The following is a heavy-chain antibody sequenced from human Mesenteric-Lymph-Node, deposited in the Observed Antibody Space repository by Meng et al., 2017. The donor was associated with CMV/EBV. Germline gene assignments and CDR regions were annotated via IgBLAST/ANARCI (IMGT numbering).Heavy chain of an antibody. CDR3: ARHWGSGRGIQNWNFEL. D-gene: IGHD3-10*01. Sequence: GGSLRLSCAASGLSVSGNYMSWVRQAPGKGLEWVSVIYSGGGTDYADSVKGRFTISRDKSKNTVYLQMDSLRAEDTAMYYCARHWGSGRGIQNWNFELWGRGTLVTVSS. CDR1: GLSVSGNY. V-gene: IGHV3-53*01. J-gene: IGHJ2*01. CDR2: IYSGGGT.